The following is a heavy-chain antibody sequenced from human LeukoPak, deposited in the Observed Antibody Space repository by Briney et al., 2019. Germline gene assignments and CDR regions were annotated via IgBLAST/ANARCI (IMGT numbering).Heavy chain of an antibody. CDR3: ARLVGATTLDS. D-gene: IGHD1-26*01. Sequence: PSETLSLTCTVSGASISSSNYYWGWIRQPPGKGLEWIGSIYYSGSTYYNPSLKSRVTISVDTSNNQFSLKRTSVTAADTALYYCARLVGATTLDSWGQGTLVTVSS. CDR2: IYYSGST. J-gene: IGHJ4*02. V-gene: IGHV4-39*01. CDR1: GASISSSNYY.